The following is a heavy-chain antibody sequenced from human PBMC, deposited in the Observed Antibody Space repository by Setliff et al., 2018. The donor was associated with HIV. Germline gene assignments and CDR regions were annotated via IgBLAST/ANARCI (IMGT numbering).Heavy chain of an antibody. CDR1: GGSIWNYY. V-gene: IGHV4-39*01. CDR3: ARQVTVVGSFETAAGSFNY. D-gene: IGHD2-21*01. Sequence: PSETLSXXCTVSGGSIWNYYWSWIRQPPGKGLEWIGTIYYSGSTYYXXXLKSRVTISTDPXXNQFSLKVRSVTAADTAVYYCARQVTVVGSFETAAGSFNYWGPGTLVTVSS. J-gene: IGHJ4*02. CDR2: IYYSGST.